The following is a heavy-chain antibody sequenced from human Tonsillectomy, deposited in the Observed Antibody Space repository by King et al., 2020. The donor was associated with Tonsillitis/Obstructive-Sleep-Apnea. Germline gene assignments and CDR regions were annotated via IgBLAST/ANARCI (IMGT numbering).Heavy chain of an antibody. CDR1: GFTFSNAW. V-gene: IGHV3-15*01. CDR2: IKIKTDGGTP. J-gene: IGHJ4*02. CDR3: TTDSRVSF. Sequence: VQLVESGGGLVKPGGSLRLSCAASGFTFSNAWMSWVRQPPGKGLEWVGRIKIKTDGGTPDYAAPVKGRLTISRDDSKNTLYLQMNSLKTADTAVYYCTTDSRVSFWGQGTLVTVSS.